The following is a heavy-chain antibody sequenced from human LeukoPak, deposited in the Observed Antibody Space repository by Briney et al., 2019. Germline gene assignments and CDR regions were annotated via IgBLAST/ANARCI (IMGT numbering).Heavy chain of an antibody. CDR3: ARVLRLPLGYYYMDV. CDR2: INHSGST. J-gene: IGHJ6*03. D-gene: IGHD3-16*01. CDR1: GGSFSGYY. V-gene: IGHV4-34*01. Sequence: SETLSLTCAVYGGSFSGYYWSWIRQPPGKGLEWIGEINHSGSTNYNPSLKSRVTISVDTSKNQFSLKLSSVTAADTAVYYCARVLRLPLGYYYMDVWGKGTTVTVSS.